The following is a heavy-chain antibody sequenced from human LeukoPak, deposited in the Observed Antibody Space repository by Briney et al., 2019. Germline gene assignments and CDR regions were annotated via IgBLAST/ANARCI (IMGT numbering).Heavy chain of an antibody. CDR3: ARAYGYYKPQFDY. Sequence: GASVKISCKASGFTFTRYYFHWVRQAPGQGLEWMGIITPNGGSTSYAQNFQDRVTMTRDMSTSTVYMELTSLGSEGTAVYYCARAYGYYKPQFDYWGQGTLVTVS. J-gene: IGHJ4*02. CDR2: ITPNGGST. D-gene: IGHD5-18*01. V-gene: IGHV1-46*01. CDR1: GFTFTRYY.